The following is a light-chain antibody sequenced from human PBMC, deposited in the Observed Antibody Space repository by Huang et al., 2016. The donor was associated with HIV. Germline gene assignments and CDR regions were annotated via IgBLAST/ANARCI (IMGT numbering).Light chain of an antibody. V-gene: IGKV3-15*01. CDR1: QSVANN. J-gene: IGKJ2*01. CDR3: QHYNNWPPMYT. Sequence: IVLTQSPATLSVSPGERATLSGKASQSVANNLTWYQQKFGQAPRLLIDGASTRAAGIPARFSGGGSGTEFTLTISSLQSEDFAVYYCQHYNNWPPMYTFGQGTKLEIE. CDR2: GAS.